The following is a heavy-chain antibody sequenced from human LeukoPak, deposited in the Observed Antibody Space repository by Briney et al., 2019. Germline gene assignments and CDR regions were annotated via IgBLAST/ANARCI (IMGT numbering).Heavy chain of an antibody. J-gene: IGHJ3*02. Sequence: SETLSLTCAVSGGSISSGGYSWSWIRQPPGKGLEWIGYIYHSGSTYYSPSLKSRVTISVDRSKNQFSLKLSSVTAADTAVYYCARDYPEAFDIWGQGTMVTVSS. CDR1: GGSISSGGYS. V-gene: IGHV4-30-2*01. CDR2: IYHSGST. CDR3: ARDYPEAFDI.